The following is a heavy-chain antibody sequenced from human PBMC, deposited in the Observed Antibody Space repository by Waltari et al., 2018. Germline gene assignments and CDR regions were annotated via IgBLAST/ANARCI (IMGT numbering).Heavy chain of an antibody. CDR2: ISSSSSTI. J-gene: IGHJ4*02. Sequence: EVQLVESGGGLVQPGGSLRLSCAASGFTFSSYSMNWVRQAPGPGLEWVSYISSSSSTIYYADSVKGRFTISRDNAKNSLYLQMNSLRAEDTAVYYCARGEGYYDFWSGGYYFDYWGQGTLVTVSS. CDR1: GFTFSSYS. CDR3: ARGEGYYDFWSGGYYFDY. V-gene: IGHV3-48*04. D-gene: IGHD3-3*01.